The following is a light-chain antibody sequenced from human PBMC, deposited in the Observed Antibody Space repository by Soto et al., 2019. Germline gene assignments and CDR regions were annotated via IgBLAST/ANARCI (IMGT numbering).Light chain of an antibody. CDR1: SSDVGGYTY. V-gene: IGLV2-14*01. J-gene: IGLJ3*02. CDR3: SSYTSSSTLV. CDR2: EVS. Sequence: QSALTQPASVSGSPGQSITISCTGTSSDVGGYTYVSWYQQHPGKAPKLIISEVSNRPSGVSHRFSGSKSGNTASLTISGLQAADEADYYCSSYTSSSTLVFGGGTKLTVL.